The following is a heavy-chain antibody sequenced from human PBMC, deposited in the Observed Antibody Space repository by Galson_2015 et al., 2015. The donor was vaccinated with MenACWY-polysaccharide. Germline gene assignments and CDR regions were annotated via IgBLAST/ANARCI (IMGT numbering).Heavy chain of an antibody. V-gene: IGHV3-30*02. CDR3: AKQAYSSGCDY. CDR1: GFTFKHYG. CDR2: IRHDGTNE. D-gene: IGHD6-19*01. J-gene: IGHJ4*02. Sequence: SLRLSCAASGFTFKHYGMHWVRQAPGKGLEWVAFIRHDGTNEDYVDSVRGRFTISRDNSKNTLYLQMSSLRTEDTAVYFCAKQAYSSGCDYWGLGILVTVSS.